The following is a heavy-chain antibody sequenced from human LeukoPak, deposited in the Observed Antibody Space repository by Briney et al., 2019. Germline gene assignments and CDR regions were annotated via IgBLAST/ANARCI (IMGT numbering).Heavy chain of an antibody. Sequence: ASVKVSCKASGYTFTGYYMHWVRQAPGQGLEWMGWINPNSGGTNYAQKFQGRVTITADEYTSTAYMELSSLRSEDTAVYYCATDPDRPNAFDIWGQGTMVTVSS. CDR3: ATDPDRPNAFDI. D-gene: IGHD6-6*01. V-gene: IGHV1-2*02. J-gene: IGHJ3*02. CDR1: GYTFTGYY. CDR2: INPNSGGT.